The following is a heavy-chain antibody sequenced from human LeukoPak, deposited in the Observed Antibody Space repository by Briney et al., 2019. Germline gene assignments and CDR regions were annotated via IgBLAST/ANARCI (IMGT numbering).Heavy chain of an antibody. J-gene: IGHJ4*02. Sequence: GGSLRLSCAASGFTFSSYSMNWVRQAPGKGLEWVAVISYDGSNKYYADSVKGRFTISRDNSKNTLYLQMNSLRAEDTAVYYCAKGGYSGYDYRFDYWGQGTLVTVSS. CDR3: AKGGYSGYDYRFDY. CDR2: ISYDGSNK. V-gene: IGHV3-30*18. D-gene: IGHD5-12*01. CDR1: GFTFSSYS.